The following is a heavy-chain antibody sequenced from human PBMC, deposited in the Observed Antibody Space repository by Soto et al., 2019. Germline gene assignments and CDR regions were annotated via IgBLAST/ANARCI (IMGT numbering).Heavy chain of an antibody. J-gene: IGHJ4*02. CDR3: AIGEGLSTSYFNF. CDR2: ISGSGGAT. V-gene: IGHV3-23*01. Sequence: VGSLRVSCAASGFTFTSFAVSWVRQAPGKGLEWVSAISGSGGATYYADSVKGRFTVSRDNSRNTVYLQVDSLRVEDTAVYHCAIGEGLSTSYFNFWGKGTLVTVSS. CDR1: GFTFTSFA. D-gene: IGHD3-3*01.